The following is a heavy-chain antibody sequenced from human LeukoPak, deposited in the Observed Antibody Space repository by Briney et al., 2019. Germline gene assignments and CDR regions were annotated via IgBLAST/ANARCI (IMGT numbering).Heavy chain of an antibody. CDR3: AREILVPAAIWFDP. Sequence: PSETLSLTCTVSGGSISSYYWSWIRQPAGKGLEWIGRIYTSGSTNYNSSLKSRVTMSVDTSKNQFSLKLSSVTAADTAVYYCAREILVPAAIWFDPWGQGTLVTVSS. CDR2: IYTSGST. D-gene: IGHD2-2*01. V-gene: IGHV4-4*07. CDR1: GGSISSYY. J-gene: IGHJ5*02.